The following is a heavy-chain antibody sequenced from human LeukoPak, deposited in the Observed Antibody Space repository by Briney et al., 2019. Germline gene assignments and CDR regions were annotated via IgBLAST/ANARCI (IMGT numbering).Heavy chain of an antibody. Sequence: PGGSLRLSCAASGFTFSSYAMSWVRQAPGKGLEWVSAISGSGGSTYYADSVKGLFTICRDNSTNTLYLQMNSLRAEDTAVYYCAKDHDFWSGYFPYYFDYWGQGTLVTVSS. D-gene: IGHD3-3*01. J-gene: IGHJ4*02. CDR3: AKDHDFWSGYFPYYFDY. V-gene: IGHV3-23*01. CDR1: GFTFSSYA. CDR2: ISGSGGST.